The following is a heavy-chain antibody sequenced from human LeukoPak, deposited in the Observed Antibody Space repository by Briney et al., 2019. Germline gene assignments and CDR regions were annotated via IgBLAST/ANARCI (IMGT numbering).Heavy chain of an antibody. CDR3: ASGYNYDYVR. J-gene: IGHJ4*02. CDR1: GFTFSDYY. V-gene: IGHV3-11*01. D-gene: IGHD5-18*01. CDR2: ISSSGNTI. Sequence: GGSLRLSCAASGFTFSDYYMSWIRQAPGKGLECVSYISSSGNTIYYADSVKGRFTISRDNAKNSLYLQMNSLRAVATAVYYCASGYNYDYVRWGQGTLVTVSS.